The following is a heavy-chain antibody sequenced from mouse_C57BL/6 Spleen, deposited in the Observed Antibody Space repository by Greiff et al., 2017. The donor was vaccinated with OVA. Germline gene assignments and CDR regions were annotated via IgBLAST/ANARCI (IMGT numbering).Heavy chain of an antibody. CDR3: ARYGLGVYARGY. D-gene: IGHD1-1*01. J-gene: IGHJ4*01. V-gene: IGHV1-64*01. CDR2: IHPNSGST. Sequence: QVQLQQSGAELVKPGASVKLSCKASGYTFTSYWMHWVKQRPGQGLEWIGMIHPNSGSTTYNEKFKSKATLTVYKSSSTAYMQLRSLTSEDSAVYCCARYGLGVYARGYWGQGTSVTVSS. CDR1: GYTFTSYW.